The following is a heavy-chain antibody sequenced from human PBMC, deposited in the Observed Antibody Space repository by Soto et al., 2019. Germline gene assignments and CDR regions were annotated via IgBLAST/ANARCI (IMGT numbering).Heavy chain of an antibody. D-gene: IGHD2-21*02. V-gene: IGHV1-18*01. CDR2: VSGYNGET. CDR1: GYPFTAYG. Sequence: QVQLMQSGAEMKKSGASVKVSCKTSGYPFTAYGITWVRQAPGQVLEWMGWVSGYNGETFYTLKLMNRVDMTIDKSTKTAYMELRSLRPDDTAVYFCASEMGGDFYLADFWGQGTLVTVSS. CDR3: ASEMGGDFYLADF. J-gene: IGHJ4*02.